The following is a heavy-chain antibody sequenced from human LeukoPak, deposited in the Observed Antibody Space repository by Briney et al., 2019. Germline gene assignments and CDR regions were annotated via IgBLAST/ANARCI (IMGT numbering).Heavy chain of an antibody. D-gene: IGHD1-26*01. Sequence: ASVKVSCKASGYTFTSYYMHWVRQAPGQGLEWMGIINPSGGSTSYAQKFQGRVTVTRDTSTSTVYMELSSLRSEDTAVYYCARGSPSKWELPNRNWFDPWGQGTLVTVSS. CDR1: GYTFTSYY. CDR2: INPSGGST. J-gene: IGHJ5*02. CDR3: ARGSPSKWELPNRNWFDP. V-gene: IGHV1-46*01.